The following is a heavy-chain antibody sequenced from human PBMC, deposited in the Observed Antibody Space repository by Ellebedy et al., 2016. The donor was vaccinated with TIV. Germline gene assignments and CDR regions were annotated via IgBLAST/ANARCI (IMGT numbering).Heavy chain of an antibody. CDR3: ARERGSRSSGNYRISSGFDP. D-gene: IGHD3-10*01. CDR1: GFNFSSSA. Sequence: GGSLRLSXVGSGFNFSSSAVNWVRQAPGKGLEWVSGVTDSGSRTFYSDSVKGRFTISRDNSKNTLYLQMNSLRGEDTAVYYCARERGSRSSGNYRISSGFDPWGQGTLVTVSS. J-gene: IGHJ5*02. CDR2: VTDSGSRT. V-gene: IGHV3-23*01.